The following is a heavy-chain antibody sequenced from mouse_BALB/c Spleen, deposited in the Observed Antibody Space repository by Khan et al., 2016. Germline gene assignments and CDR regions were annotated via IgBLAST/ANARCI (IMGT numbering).Heavy chain of an antibody. CDR3: ARSDYGVKDAMDV. J-gene: IGHJ4*01. D-gene: IGHD1-1*01. CDR2: ISYSGST. CDR1: GYSITSDYA. V-gene: IGHV3-2*02. Sequence: EVQLQESGPGLVKPSQSLSLTCTVTGYSITSDYAWNWIRQFPGNRLEWMGYISYSGSTSYNPSLKSRISITRDTSKNQFFLQLNSVTSEDTATYNCARSDYGVKDAMDVWGQGTSVTVSS.